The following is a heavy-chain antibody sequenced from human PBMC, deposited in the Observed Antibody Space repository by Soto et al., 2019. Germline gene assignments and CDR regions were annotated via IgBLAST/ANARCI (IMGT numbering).Heavy chain of an antibody. D-gene: IGHD2-15*01. V-gene: IGHV4-59*01. J-gene: IGHJ4*01. CDR3: ARDAGGPYDH. CDR2: IYYSGST. CDR1: GAPITINY. Sequence: SETLSLTCTVSGAPITINYWSWIRQAPGKGLEWIGYIYYSGSTTYNPSLKSRVTMSADTSKDQFSLKLNSVAAADTAVYYCARDAGGPYDHWGPGSLVTVSS.